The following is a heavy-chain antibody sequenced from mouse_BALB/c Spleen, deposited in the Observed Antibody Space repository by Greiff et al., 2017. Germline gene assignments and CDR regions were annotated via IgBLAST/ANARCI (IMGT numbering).Heavy chain of an antibody. CDR1: GFSLSTSGMG. V-gene: IGHV8-12*01. J-gene: IGHJ1*01. CDR3: ARSYYGNYDWYFDV. D-gene: IGHD2-1*01. CDR2: IYWDDDK. Sequence: QVTLKVSGPGILQPSQTLSLTCSFSGFSLSTSGMGVSWIRQPSGKGLEWLAHIYWDDDKRYNPSLKSRLTISKDTSRNQVFLKITSVDTADTATYYCARSYYGNYDWYFDVWGAGTTVTVSS.